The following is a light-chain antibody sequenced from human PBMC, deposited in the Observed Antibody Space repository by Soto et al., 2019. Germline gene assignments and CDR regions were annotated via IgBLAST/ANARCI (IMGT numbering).Light chain of an antibody. J-gene: IGLJ1*01. V-gene: IGLV2-23*01. CDR1: SSDVGSYDL. Sequence: QSALTQPASVSGSPGQSITISCTGTSSDVGSYDLVSWYQQDPGKAPKLMIYDGSKRPSGISNRFSGSKSGNTASLTISGLQAEDEADYYCCSYASSSTYVFGTGTQLTVL. CDR3: CSYASSSTYV. CDR2: DGS.